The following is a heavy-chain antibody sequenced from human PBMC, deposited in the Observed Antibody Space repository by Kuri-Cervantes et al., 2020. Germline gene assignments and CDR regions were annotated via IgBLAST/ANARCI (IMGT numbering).Heavy chain of an antibody. CDR1: GFTFSSYG. CDR2: ISYDGSNK. J-gene: IGHJ5*02. CDR3: VHLRDWFDP. D-gene: IGHD4-17*01. Sequence: GGSLRLSCAASGFTFSSYGMHWVRQAPGKGLEWVAVISYDGSNKYYADSVKGRFTISRDNAKNSLYLQMNSLRDEDTAVYYCVHLRDWFDPWGQGTLVTVSS. V-gene: IGHV3-30*03.